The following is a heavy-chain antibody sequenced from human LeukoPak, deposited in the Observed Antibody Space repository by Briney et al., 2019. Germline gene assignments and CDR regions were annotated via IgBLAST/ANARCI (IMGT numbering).Heavy chain of an antibody. Sequence: GGSLRLSCAASGFTFSSYGMHWVRQAPGKGLEWVAVIWYDGSNKYYADSVKGRFTISRDNSKNTLYLQMNSLRAEDTAVYYCARDGIQLWFSGYFVYWGRGTLVSVPS. CDR3: ARDGIQLWFSGYFVY. CDR2: IWYDGSNK. CDR1: GFTFSSYG. D-gene: IGHD5-18*01. V-gene: IGHV3-33*01. J-gene: IGHJ4*02.